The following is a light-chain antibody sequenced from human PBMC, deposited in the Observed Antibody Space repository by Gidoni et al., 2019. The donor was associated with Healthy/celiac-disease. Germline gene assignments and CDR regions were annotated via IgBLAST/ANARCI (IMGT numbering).Light chain of an antibody. CDR2: DAS. CDR3: QQRSNWLYT. V-gene: IGKV3-11*01. Sequence: EIVWTQSPATLSLAPGERATLSCRASQSVSSYLAWYQQKPGQAPRLLIYDASNRATGIPARFSGSGSGTDFPLTISSLEPEDFAVYYCQQRSNWLYTFGQGTKLEIK. CDR1: QSVSSY. J-gene: IGKJ2*01.